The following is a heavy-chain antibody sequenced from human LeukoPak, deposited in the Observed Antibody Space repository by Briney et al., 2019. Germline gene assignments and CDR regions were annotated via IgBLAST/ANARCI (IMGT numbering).Heavy chain of an antibody. CDR3: ARGATTMVLDY. CDR1: GGSFSGYY. J-gene: IGHJ4*02. CDR2: INHSGST. Sequence: SETLSLTCAVYGGSFSGYYWSWIRQPPGKGLEWIGEINHSGSTNYNPSLKSRVTISVDRSKNQFSLKLSSVTAADTAVYYCARGATTMVLDYWGQGTLVTVSS. D-gene: IGHD3-10*01. V-gene: IGHV4-34*01.